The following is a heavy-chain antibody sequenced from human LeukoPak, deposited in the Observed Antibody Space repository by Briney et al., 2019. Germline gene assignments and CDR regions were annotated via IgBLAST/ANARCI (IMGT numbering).Heavy chain of an antibody. Sequence: GGSLRLSCAASGFTFSSYAMHWVRQAPGKGLEWVAVISYDGSNKYYADSVKGLFTISRDNSKNTLYLQMNSLRAEDTAMYYCARATNRWGQGTLVTVSS. CDR1: GFTFSSYA. V-gene: IGHV3-30*04. CDR3: ARATNR. J-gene: IGHJ4*02. CDR2: ISYDGSNK. D-gene: IGHD2-8*01.